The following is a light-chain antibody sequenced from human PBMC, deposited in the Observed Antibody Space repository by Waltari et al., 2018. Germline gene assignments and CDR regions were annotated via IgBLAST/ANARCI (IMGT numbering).Light chain of an antibody. V-gene: IGKV2-28*01. CDR3: MQAIQTSRT. CDR2: LGA. J-gene: IGKJ1*01. CDR1: QSLLYSNGYNY. Sequence: DIVMTQSPLSLTVTPGEPASISCRTSQSLLYSNGYNYLDWYLQKPGKSPQLLIYLGANRASGVPDRFSGSGSGTDFTLKISSVVAEDGRVYYCMQAIQTSRTFGQGTKVEIK.